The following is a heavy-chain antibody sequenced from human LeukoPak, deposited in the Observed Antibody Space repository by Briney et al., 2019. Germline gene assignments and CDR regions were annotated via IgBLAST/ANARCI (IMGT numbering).Heavy chain of an antibody. CDR2: LYSGGNT. D-gene: IGHD2-21*02. CDR3: ARGRLDGFDL. V-gene: IGHV3-53*01. J-gene: IGHJ3*01. CDR1: GFTVSSNY. Sequence: GGSLRLSCAASGFTVSSNYMSWVRQAPGKGLEWVSVLYSGGNTYYADFVRGRLTISRDNSKNTLFLQMNSLRAEDTAVFYCARGRLDGFDLWGQGTMVTVSS.